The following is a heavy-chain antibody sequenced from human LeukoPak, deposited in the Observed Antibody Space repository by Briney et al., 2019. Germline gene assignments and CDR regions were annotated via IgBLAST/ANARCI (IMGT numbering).Heavy chain of an antibody. Sequence: ASVKVSCKASGYTFTSYGISWVRQAPGQGLEWMGWISAYNGNTNYAQKLQGRVTMTTDTSTSTAYMELRSLGSDDTAVYYCARATDSSSWYSDNWFDPWGQGTLVTVSS. D-gene: IGHD6-13*01. V-gene: IGHV1-18*01. CDR2: ISAYNGNT. CDR3: ARATDSSSWYSDNWFDP. CDR1: GYTFTSYG. J-gene: IGHJ5*02.